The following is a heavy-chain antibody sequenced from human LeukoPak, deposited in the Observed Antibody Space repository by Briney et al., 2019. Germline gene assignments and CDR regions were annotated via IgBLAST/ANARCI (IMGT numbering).Heavy chain of an antibody. Sequence: SVKVSCKASGGTFSSYAISWVRQAPGQGLEWMGRIIPIFGTANYAQKFQGRVAITTDESTSTAYMELSSLRSEDTAVYYCAREPEARGYYYYYMDVWGKGTTVTVSS. CDR2: IIPIFGTA. V-gene: IGHV1-69*05. J-gene: IGHJ6*03. CDR1: GGTFSSYA. CDR3: AREPEARGYYYYYMDV.